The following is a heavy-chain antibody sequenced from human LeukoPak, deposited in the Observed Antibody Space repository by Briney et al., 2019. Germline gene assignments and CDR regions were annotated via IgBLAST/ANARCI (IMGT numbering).Heavy chain of an antibody. CDR1: GGSISSYY. D-gene: IGHD6-13*01. CDR3: ARGRAAGNPYFDY. J-gene: IGHJ4*02. CDR2: INHSGST. V-gene: IGHV4-34*01. Sequence: SETLSLTCTVSGGSISSYYWSWIRQPPGKGLEWIGEINHSGSTNYNPSLKSRVTISVDTSKNQFSLKLSSVTAADTAVYYCARGRAAGNPYFDYWGQGTLVTVSS.